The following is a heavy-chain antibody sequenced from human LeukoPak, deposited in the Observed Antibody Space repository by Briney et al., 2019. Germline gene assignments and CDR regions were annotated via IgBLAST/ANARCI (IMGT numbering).Heavy chain of an antibody. Sequence: GGSLRLSCAASGFTFSNYGMHWVRQAPGKGLEWVAFIHYDGTNTYYADSVKGRFTISRDNSTNTLYLQMNSLRAEDTAVYYCAKDPGYCSGGSCYPYFDYWGQGTLVTVSS. J-gene: IGHJ4*02. V-gene: IGHV3-30*02. CDR1: GFTFSNYG. D-gene: IGHD2-15*01. CDR2: IHYDGTNT. CDR3: AKDPGYCSGGSCYPYFDY.